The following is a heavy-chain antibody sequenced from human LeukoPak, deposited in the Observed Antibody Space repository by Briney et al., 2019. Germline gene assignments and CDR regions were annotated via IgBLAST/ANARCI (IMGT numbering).Heavy chain of an antibody. CDR1: GLTFNTYW. Sequence: PGGSLRLSCAASGLTFNTYWMTWVRQAPGKGLEWVANINRDGSEKNYVGSVRGRFTISRDNTKDSLYLQKNSLTVEDTAVYYCGRGPGYRSDYWGQGTLVTVSS. J-gene: IGHJ4*02. D-gene: IGHD5-12*01. V-gene: IGHV3-7*05. CDR3: GRGPGYRSDY. CDR2: INRDGSEK.